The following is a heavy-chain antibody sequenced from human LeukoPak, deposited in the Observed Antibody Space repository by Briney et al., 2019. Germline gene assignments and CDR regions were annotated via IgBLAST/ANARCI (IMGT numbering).Heavy chain of an antibody. CDR1: GDTFTSYG. J-gene: IGHJ4*02. V-gene: IGHV1-18*01. D-gene: IGHD3-10*01. CDR2: ISAYNGNT. CDR3: ARDHRLRGANPQWGGY. Sequence: ASLTGSSKASGDTFTSYGISWVRQAPGQGLEWMGWISAYNGNTNYAQKLQGRVTMTTDTSTSTAYMELRSLRSDDTAVYYCARDHRLRGANPQWGGYWGQGTLVTVSS.